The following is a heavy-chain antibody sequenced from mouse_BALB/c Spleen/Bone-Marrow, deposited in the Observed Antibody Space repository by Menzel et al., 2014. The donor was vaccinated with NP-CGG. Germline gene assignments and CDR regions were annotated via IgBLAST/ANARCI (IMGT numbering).Heavy chain of an antibody. D-gene: IGHD1-1*01. CDR2: SNPSNGGS. V-gene: IGHV1S81*02. CDR3: TRSNYGYWYFDV. CDR1: GYTFSNYY. J-gene: IGHJ1*01. Sequence: SGAELVKPGASVKLSCKASGYTFSNYYMYWVKQRPGQGLEWIGESNPSNGGSNFNEKFKSKATLTVDKSSSTAYMQLSSLTSEDSAVYYSTRSNYGYWYFDVWGAGTTVTVSS.